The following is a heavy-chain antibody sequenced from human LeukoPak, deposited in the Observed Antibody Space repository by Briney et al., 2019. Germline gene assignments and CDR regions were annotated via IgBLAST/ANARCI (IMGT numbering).Heavy chain of an antibody. V-gene: IGHV1-18*01. CDR3: ARAVSGSSGYYYFPPYWFDP. D-gene: IGHD3-22*01. J-gene: IGHJ5*02. Sequence: ASVKVSCKASGYTFTSYGISWVRQAPGQGLEWMGWISAYNGNTKYAQKLQGRVTMTRDTSTSTAYMELRSLRSDDTAVYYCARAVSGSSGYYYFPPYWFDPWGQGTLVTVSS. CDR1: GYTFTSYG. CDR2: ISAYNGNT.